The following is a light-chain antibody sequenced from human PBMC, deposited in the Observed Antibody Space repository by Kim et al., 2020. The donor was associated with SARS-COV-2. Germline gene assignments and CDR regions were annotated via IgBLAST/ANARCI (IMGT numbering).Light chain of an antibody. J-gene: IGKJ1*01. CDR3: QQYGSSPPWT. CDR2: GAS. V-gene: IGKV3-20*01. Sequence: PGERATHSCRASQSVSSSYLAWYQQKPDQAPRLLIYGASSRATGIPDRFSGSGSGTDFTLTISRLEPEDFAVYYCQQYGSSPPWTFGQGTKVDIK. CDR1: QSVSSSY.